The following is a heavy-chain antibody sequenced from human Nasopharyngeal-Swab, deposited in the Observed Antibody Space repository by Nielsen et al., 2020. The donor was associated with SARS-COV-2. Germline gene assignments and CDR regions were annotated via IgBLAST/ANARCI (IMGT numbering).Heavy chain of an antibody. CDR2: ISYDGSNK. CDR1: GFTFSSYG. D-gene: IGHD6-13*01. J-gene: IGHJ4*02. V-gene: IGHV3-30*18. CDR3: AKDMGIADDSFDY. Sequence: GESLKISWAASGFTFSSYGMHWVRQAPGKGLVWVAVISYDGSNKYYADSVKGRFTISRDNSKNTLYLQMNSLRAEDTAVYYCAKDMGIADDSFDYWGQGTLVTVSS.